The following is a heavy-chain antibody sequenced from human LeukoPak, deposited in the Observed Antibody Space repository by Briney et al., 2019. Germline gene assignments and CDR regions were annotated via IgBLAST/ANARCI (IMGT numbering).Heavy chain of an antibody. CDR2: ISGSGGST. D-gene: IGHD3-16*01. CDR1: GFTFSSYA. V-gene: IGHV3-23*01. Sequence: PGGSLRLSCAASGFTFSSYAMSWVRQAPGKGLEWVSAISGSGGSTYYADSVKGRFTISRDNSKNTLYLQMNSLRAEDTAVYCCAKCIMAETGYYFDYWGQGTLVTVSS. CDR3: AKCIMAETGYYFDY. J-gene: IGHJ4*02.